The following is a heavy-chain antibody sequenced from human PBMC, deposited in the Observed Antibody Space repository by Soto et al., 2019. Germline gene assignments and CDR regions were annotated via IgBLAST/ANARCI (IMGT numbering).Heavy chain of an antibody. CDR3: ARDPHNIRYFDWSYGMDV. V-gene: IGHV1-46*01. CDR2: INPSGGST. J-gene: IGHJ6*02. D-gene: IGHD3-9*01. CDR1: GYTFTSYY. Sequence: GASVKVSCKASGYTFTSYYMHWVRQAPGQGLEWMGIINPSGGSTSYAQKFQGRVTMTRDTSTSTVYMELGSLRSEDTAVYYCARDPHNIRYFDWSYGMDVWGQGTTVTVSS.